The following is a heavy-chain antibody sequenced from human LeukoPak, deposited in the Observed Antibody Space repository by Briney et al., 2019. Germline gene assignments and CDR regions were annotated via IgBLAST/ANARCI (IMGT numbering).Heavy chain of an antibody. CDR3: ARVLAAAGTGYYYYYMDV. D-gene: IGHD6-13*01. Sequence: PSETLSLTCTVSGGSISSYYWSWIRQPPGKGLEWIGYIYYSGSTNYTPSLKSRVTISVDTSKNQFSLKLSSVTAADTAVYYCARVLAAAGTGYYYYYMDVWGKGTTVTVSS. J-gene: IGHJ6*03. CDR2: IYYSGST. CDR1: GGSISSYY. V-gene: IGHV4-59*01.